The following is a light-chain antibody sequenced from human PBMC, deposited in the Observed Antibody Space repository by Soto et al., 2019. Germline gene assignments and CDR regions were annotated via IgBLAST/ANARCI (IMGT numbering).Light chain of an antibody. CDR2: AAS. J-gene: IGKJ5*01. Sequence: DIQMTQSPSSLSASVGGRVTITCRASQSVSSYLNWYQQKPGKAPKLLIYAASSLQSGVPSRFSGSGSGTEFTLTISSLQPEDFATYYCQQSYSTPRGVTFGQGTRLEI. V-gene: IGKV1-39*01. CDR1: QSVSSY. CDR3: QQSYSTPRGVT.